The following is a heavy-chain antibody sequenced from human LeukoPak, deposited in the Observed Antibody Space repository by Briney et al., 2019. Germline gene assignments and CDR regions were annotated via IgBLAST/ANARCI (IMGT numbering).Heavy chain of an antibody. D-gene: IGHD3-22*01. CDR1: GFTLENYA. J-gene: IGHJ4*02. Sequence: GGSLRLSCGASGFTLENYAINWVRQAPGKGLEWVSAISNSEVSSITESGDGTYHADSVKGRFTISRDSSKNTVSLQMNSLRAEDTAIYYCAIDPADYYETNSLDFWGQGTPVTVSS. CDR3: AIDPADYYETNSLDF. V-gene: IGHV3-23*01. CDR2: ISNSEVSSITESGDGT.